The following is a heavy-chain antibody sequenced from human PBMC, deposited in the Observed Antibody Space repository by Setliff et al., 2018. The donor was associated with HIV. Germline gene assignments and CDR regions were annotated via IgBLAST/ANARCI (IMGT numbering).Heavy chain of an antibody. D-gene: IGHD1-1*01. CDR3: ARDSNAPYFQH. CDR2: INRGGST. Sequence: PSETLSLTCGVYGESLSGYSWNWIRQPPGKGLEWIGEINRGGSTNYNPSLKSRAIISVDTSKKHLSLNLTSVTAADTAVYYCARDSNAPYFQHWGQGTLVTVSS. CDR1: GESLSGYS. J-gene: IGHJ1*01. V-gene: IGHV4-34*01.